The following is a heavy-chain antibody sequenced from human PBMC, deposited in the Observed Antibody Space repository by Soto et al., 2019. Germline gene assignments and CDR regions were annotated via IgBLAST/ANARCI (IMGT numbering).Heavy chain of an antibody. Sequence: PSETLSLTCTVSGGSISSSSYYWGWIRQPPGKGLEWIGSIYYSGSTYYNPSLKSRVTISVDTSKNQFSLKLSSVTAADTAVYYCARSRVGYYDFWSGPADVWGQGTTVTVSS. CDR1: GGSISSSSYY. D-gene: IGHD3-3*01. CDR2: IYYSGST. J-gene: IGHJ6*02. V-gene: IGHV4-39*01. CDR3: ARSRVGYYDFWSGPADV.